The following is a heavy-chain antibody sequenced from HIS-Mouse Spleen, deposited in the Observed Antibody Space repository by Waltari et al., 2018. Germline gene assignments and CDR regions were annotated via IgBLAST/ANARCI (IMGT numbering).Heavy chain of an antibody. CDR2: IYYSGGT. CDR1: GGSISSSSYY. Sequence: QLQLQESGPGLVKPSETLSLTCTVSGGSISSSSYYWGWIRQPPGKGREWSGGIYYSGGTHCNPSRKSRVTISVDTSKNQFSLKLSSVTAADTAVYYCAREIPYSSSWYDWYFDLWGRGTLVTVSS. D-gene: IGHD6-13*01. CDR3: AREIPYSSSWYDWYFDL. V-gene: IGHV4-39*07. J-gene: IGHJ2*01.